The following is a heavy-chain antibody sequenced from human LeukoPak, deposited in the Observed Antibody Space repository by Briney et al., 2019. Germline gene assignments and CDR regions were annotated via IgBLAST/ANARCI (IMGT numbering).Heavy chain of an antibody. J-gene: IGHJ6*02. V-gene: IGHV3-23*01. Sequence: PGGSLILSCAASGFTFTSYAMSWVRQAPGRGLEWVSAISGSGGSTYYADSVKGRFTISRDNSKNTLYLQMNSLRAEDTAVYYCAKGDFYGDYPYGMDVWGQGTTVTVSS. CDR1: GFTFTSYA. CDR2: ISGSGGST. D-gene: IGHD3-3*01. CDR3: AKGDFYGDYPYGMDV.